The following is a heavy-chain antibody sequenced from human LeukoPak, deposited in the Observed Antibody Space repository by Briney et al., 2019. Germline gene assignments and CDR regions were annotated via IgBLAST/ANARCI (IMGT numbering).Heavy chain of an antibody. CDR1: GGSVSSGSYY. D-gene: IGHD6-13*01. CDR2: IYYSGST. J-gene: IGHJ4*02. CDR3: AGWGIVAAGTVGY. Sequence: SETLSLTCTVSGGSVSSGSYYWSWIRQPPGKGLEWIGYIYYSGSTNYNPSLKSRVTISVDTSKNQSSLKLSSVTAADTAVYYCAGWGIVAAGTVGYWGQGTLVTVSS. V-gene: IGHV4-61*01.